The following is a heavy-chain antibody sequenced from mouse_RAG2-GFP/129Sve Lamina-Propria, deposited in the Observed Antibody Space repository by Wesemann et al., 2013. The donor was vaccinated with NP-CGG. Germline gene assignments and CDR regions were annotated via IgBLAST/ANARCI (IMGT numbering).Heavy chain of an antibody. V-gene: IGHV1-64*01. CDR3: ARPPGLDY. J-gene: IGHJ2*01. Sequence: KATLTVDKSSSTAYMQLSSLTSEDSAVYYCARPPGLDYWGQGTTLTVSS.